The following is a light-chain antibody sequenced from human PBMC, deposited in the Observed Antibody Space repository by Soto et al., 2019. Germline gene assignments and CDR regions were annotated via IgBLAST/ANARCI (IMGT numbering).Light chain of an antibody. CDR1: NIRTKS. Sequence: SYELTQSPSVSVAPGQTARITCTGNNIRTKSVYWYQQKAGQAPVLVVFDDSARPSGIPERFSGSNSGNTAILTISRVEAGDEADYYCQVASCNDDFHYVFGPATKLTVL. CDR3: QVASCNDDFHYV. J-gene: IGLJ1*01. CDR2: DDS. V-gene: IGLV3-21*02.